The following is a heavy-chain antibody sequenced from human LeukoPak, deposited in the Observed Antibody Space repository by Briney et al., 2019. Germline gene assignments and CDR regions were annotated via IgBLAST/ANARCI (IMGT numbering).Heavy chain of an antibody. Sequence: SETLSLTCAVYGGSFSVYYWSWIRQPPGKGLEWIVEIIHSGSTNYNPSLKSRLTISVDFPKHQFSVKLRPVTAADTAVYYCERGTDYSSGWSNWFDPWGQGTLVTVSS. CDR1: GGSFSVYY. D-gene: IGHD6-19*01. J-gene: IGHJ5*02. CDR3: ERGTDYSSGWSNWFDP. V-gene: IGHV4-34*01. CDR2: IIHSGST.